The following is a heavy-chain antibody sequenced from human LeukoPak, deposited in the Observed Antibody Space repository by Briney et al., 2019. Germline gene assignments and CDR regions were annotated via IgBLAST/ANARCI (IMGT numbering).Heavy chain of an antibody. CDR1: GFTFSSYS. CDR3: AKDISLVRGESN. Sequence: PGGSLRLSCAASGFTFSSYSMSWIRQAPGKGLEWVSYISSSGSTIYYADSVKGRFTISRDNAKNTLYLQMNSLRAEDTAVYYCAKDISLVRGESNWGQGTLVTVSS. CDR2: ISSSGSTI. V-gene: IGHV3-48*04. J-gene: IGHJ4*02. D-gene: IGHD3-10*01.